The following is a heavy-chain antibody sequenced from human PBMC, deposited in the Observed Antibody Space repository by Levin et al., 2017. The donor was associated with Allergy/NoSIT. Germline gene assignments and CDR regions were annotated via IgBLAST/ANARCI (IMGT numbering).Heavy chain of an antibody. Sequence: SGPTLVKPTETLTLTCTVSELSLSNGRMGVSWIRQPPGKALEWLAHIFSSDKRSYSTSLKSRLTISKDPSKSHVVLTMTNLDPVDTATYFCGRIPNYYDSSAQYYFLPWAVDIWGQGTMVTVSS. D-gene: IGHD3-22*01. CDR1: ELSLSNGRMG. J-gene: IGHJ3*02. V-gene: IGHV2-26*01. CDR3: GRIPNYYDSSAQYYFLPWAVDI. CDR2: IFSSDKR.